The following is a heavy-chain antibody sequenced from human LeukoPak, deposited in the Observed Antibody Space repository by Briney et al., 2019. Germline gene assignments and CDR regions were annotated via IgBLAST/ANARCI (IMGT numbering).Heavy chain of an antibody. J-gene: IGHJ4*02. CDR3: AKDVGDGYNW. CDR1: GVTFSSYA. D-gene: IGHD5-24*01. V-gene: IGHV3-23*01. CDR2: ISGSGVST. Sequence: PGGSLRLSCAASGVTFSSYAMSWVRQAPGKGLDWGSAISGSGVSTYYADSVKGRFTISRDNSKNTLYLQMKTLRAEDTAVYYCAKDVGDGYNWWGQGTLVTVSS.